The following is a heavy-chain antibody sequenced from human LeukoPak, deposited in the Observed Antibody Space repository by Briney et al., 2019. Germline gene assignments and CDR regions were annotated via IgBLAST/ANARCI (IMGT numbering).Heavy chain of an antibody. CDR1: GFTFSSYW. CDR2: INSDGSST. V-gene: IGHV3-74*01. J-gene: IGHJ4*02. Sequence: PGGSLRLSCAASGFTFSSYWMHWVRQAPGKGLVWVSRINSDGSSTSYADSVKGRFTISRDNAENTLYLQMNSLRAEDTAVYYCARSIAVAGRPFDYWGQGTLVTVSS. CDR3: ARSIAVAGRPFDY. D-gene: IGHD6-19*01.